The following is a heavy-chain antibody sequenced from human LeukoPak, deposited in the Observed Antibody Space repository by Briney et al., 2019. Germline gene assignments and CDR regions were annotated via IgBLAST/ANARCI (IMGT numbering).Heavy chain of an antibody. CDR3: ASNNGSYCVRFDY. D-gene: IGHD1-26*01. J-gene: IGHJ4*02. Sequence: TSETLSLTCAVYGGSFSGYYWSWIRQPPGKGLEWIGEINHSGSTNYNPSLKSRVTISVDTSKNQFSLKLSSVTAADTAVYYCASNNGSYCVRFDYWGQGTLVTVSS. CDR1: GGSFSGYY. V-gene: IGHV4-34*01. CDR2: INHSGST.